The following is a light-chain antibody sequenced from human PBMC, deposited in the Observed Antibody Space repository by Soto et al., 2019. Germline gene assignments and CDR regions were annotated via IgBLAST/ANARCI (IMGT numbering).Light chain of an antibody. J-gene: IGLJ1*01. V-gene: IGLV2-14*03. CDR3: SSYTSSSTLYV. CDR1: SSGVGAYNY. Sequence: ALTQPASVSGSPGQSITISCTGTSSGVGAYNYVSWYQQHPGKAPKFMIYDVSNRPSGVSNRFSGSKSGNTASLTISGLQAEDEADYYCSSYTSSSTLYVFGTGTKVTVL. CDR2: DVS.